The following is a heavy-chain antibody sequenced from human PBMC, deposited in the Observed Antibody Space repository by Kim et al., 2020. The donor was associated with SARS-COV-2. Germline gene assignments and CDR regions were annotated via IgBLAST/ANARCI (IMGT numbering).Heavy chain of an antibody. CDR2: SYSGGST. Sequence: SYSGGSTYYADSVEGRFTISRDNSKNTLYLKMNSLRAEDTAVYYCARGAYWGQGTLVTVSS. CDR3: ARGAY. J-gene: IGHJ4*02. V-gene: IGHV3-66*01.